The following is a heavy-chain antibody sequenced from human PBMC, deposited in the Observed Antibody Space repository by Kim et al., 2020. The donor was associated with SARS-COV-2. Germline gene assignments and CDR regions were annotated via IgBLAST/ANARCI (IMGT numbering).Heavy chain of an antibody. CDR1: GYTLTELS. CDR3: ATEWELPPALDY. V-gene: IGHV1-24*01. J-gene: IGHJ4*02. CDR2: FDPEDGET. D-gene: IGHD1-26*01. Sequence: ASVKVSCKVSGYTLTELSMHWVRQAPGKGLEWMGGFDPEDGETIYAQKFQGRVTMTEDTSTDTAYMELSSLRSEDTAVYYCATEWELPPALDYWGQGTLVTVSS.